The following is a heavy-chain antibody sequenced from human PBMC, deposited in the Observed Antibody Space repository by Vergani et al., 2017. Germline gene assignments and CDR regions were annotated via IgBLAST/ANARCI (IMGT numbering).Heavy chain of an antibody. CDR2: INHSGST. CDR3: AREQWLVSYWYFDL. J-gene: IGHJ2*01. CDR1: GGFFSVYY. D-gene: IGHD6-19*01. Sequence: QVQLQQWGAGLLKPSETLSLTCAVYGGFFSVYYWSWIRQPPGKGLEWIGEINHSGSTNYNPSLKSRVTISVDTSKNRFSLKLSFVTAADTAVYYCAREQWLVSYWYFDLWGRGTLVTVSS. V-gene: IGHV4-34*01.